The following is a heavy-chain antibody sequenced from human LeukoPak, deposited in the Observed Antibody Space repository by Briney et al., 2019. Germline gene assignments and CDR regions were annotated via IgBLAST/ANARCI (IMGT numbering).Heavy chain of an antibody. CDR1: GGSISSYY. D-gene: IGHD3-10*01. CDR3: ARRMVRGVYNWFDP. CDR2: IYYSGST. Sequence: SETLSLTCTVAGGSISSYYWSWIRQPPGKGLEWIGYIYYSGSTNYNPSLKSRVTISVDTSKNQFSLKLSSVTAADTAVYYCARRMVRGVYNWFDPWGQGTLVTVSS. V-gene: IGHV4-59*01. J-gene: IGHJ5*02.